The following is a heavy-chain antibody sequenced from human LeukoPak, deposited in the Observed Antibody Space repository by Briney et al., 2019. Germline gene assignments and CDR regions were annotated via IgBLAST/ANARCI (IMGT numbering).Heavy chain of an antibody. Sequence: SETLSLTCTVSGGSISSYYWSWIRQPPGKGLEWIGYIYYSGSTNYNPSLKSRVTISVDTSKNQFSLKLSSVTAADTAVYYCARHPTKALLGYCSSTSCYFHYMDVWGKGTTVTVSS. V-gene: IGHV4-59*08. CDR3: ARHPTKALLGYCSSTSCYFHYMDV. D-gene: IGHD2-2*01. J-gene: IGHJ6*03. CDR2: IYYSGST. CDR1: GGSISSYY.